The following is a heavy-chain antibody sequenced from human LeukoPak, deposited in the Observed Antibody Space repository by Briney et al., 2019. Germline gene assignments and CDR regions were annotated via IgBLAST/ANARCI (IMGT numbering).Heavy chain of an antibody. V-gene: IGHV3-48*04. CDR2: ISSSSSTI. J-gene: IGHJ4*02. D-gene: IGHD6-13*01. Sequence: GGSLRLSCAASGFTFSSYWMSWVRQAPGKGLEWVSYISSSSSTIYYADSVKGRFTISSDNAKNSLYLQMNSLRAEDTAVYYCARDAIAAAGTPSIDYWGQGTLVTVSS. CDR1: GFTFSSYW. CDR3: ARDAIAAAGTPSIDY.